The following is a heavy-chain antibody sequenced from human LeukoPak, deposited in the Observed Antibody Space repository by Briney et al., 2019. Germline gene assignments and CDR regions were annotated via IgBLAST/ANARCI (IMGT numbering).Heavy chain of an antibody. CDR3: ARGSYYDSSGYSDN. CDR2: IIPIFGTA. V-gene: IGHV1-69*05. Sequence: GASVKVSCKASGGTFSSYAISWVRQAPGQGLEWMGGIIPIFGTANYAQKFQGRVTITTDESTSTAYMELSSLRSEDTAVYYCARGSYYDSSGYSDNWGQGTLVTVSS. D-gene: IGHD3-22*01. CDR1: GGTFSSYA. J-gene: IGHJ4*02.